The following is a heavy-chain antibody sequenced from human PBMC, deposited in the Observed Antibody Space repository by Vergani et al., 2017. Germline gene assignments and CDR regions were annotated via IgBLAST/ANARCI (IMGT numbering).Heavy chain of an antibody. CDR2: VSTGTKSQ. V-gene: IGHV3-48*01. D-gene: IGHD4-11*01. CDR1: GFDFSSYI. J-gene: IGHJ4*02. Sequence: QLVESGGGWVQPGGSLRLSCVVSGFDFSSYIMNWVRQAPGKGLEWVSFVSTGTKSQSYAESVKGRFTISRDSAKNSLYLQMDSLRAEDTAVYYCAREYSYSTAWPYFDSRGQGTLVTVSS. CDR3: AREYSYSTAWPYFDS.